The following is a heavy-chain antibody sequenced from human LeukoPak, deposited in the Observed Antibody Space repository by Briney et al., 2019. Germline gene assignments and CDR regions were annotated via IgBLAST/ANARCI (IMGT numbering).Heavy chain of an antibody. Sequence: GGSLRLSCAASGFTFSSYSMNWVRQAPGKGLEWVSSISSSSSYIYYADSVKGRFTISRDNAKNSLYLQMNSLRAEDTAVYYCARDGYYGSGGYSYYYGMDVWGKGTTVTVSS. D-gene: IGHD3-10*01. J-gene: IGHJ6*04. V-gene: IGHV3-21*01. CDR2: ISSSSSYI. CDR3: ARDGYYGSGGYSYYYGMDV. CDR1: GFTFSSYS.